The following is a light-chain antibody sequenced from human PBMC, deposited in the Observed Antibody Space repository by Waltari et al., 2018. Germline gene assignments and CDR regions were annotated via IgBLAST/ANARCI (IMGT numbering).Light chain of an antibody. J-gene: IGKJ4*01. CDR2: GAS. V-gene: IGKV3-15*01. CDR3: QQYNNWPLT. CDR1: HFVDGK. Sequence: EIRMTQSPATLSVAPGERATLFCRASHFVDGKVAWYQQRPGQAPRLLMYGASIRATGFPPSFTASGSGTQFTLTIGSLQSEDFAVYFCQQYNNWPLTFGGGTRVEV.